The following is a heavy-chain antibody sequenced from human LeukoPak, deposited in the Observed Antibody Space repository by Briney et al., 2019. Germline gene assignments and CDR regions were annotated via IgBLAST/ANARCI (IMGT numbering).Heavy chain of an antibody. J-gene: IGHJ5*02. D-gene: IGHD3-9*01. CDR3: ARGGFDILTGFDP. CDR1: GFTFNTYS. Sequence: GGSLRLSCEASGFTFNTYSMNWARQAPGKGLEWVSVIYSGGSTYYADSVKGRFTISRDNSKNTLYLQMNSLRAEDTAVYYCARGGFDILTGFDPWGQGTLVTVSS. V-gene: IGHV3-53*01. CDR2: IYSGGST.